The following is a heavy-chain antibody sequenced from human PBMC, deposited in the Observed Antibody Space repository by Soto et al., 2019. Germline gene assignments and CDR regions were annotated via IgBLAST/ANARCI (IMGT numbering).Heavy chain of an antibody. J-gene: IGHJ5*02. D-gene: IGHD6-13*01. CDR3: ARGRIAAVTASFDP. Sequence: GGSLRLSCAASGFTFSSYAMSLVRQAPGKGLEWVSAISGSGGSTYYADSVKGRFTISRDNSKNTLYLQMNSLRAEDTAVYYCARGRIAAVTASFDPWGQGTLVTVSS. V-gene: IGHV3-23*01. CDR1: GFTFSSYA. CDR2: ISGSGGST.